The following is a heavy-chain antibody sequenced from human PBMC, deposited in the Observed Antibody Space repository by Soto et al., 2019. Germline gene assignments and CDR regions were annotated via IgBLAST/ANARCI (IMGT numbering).Heavy chain of an antibody. CDR3: ASKDPTRDYYYSGMDV. Sequence: QVQLVQSGAEVKKPGSSVKVSCKASGGTFSSYAISWVRQAPGQGLEWMGGIIPIFGTANYAQKFQGRVTITXDEYTXXAYMELSSLRSEDTAVYYCASKDPTRDYYYSGMDVWGQGTTVTVSS. D-gene: IGHD2-2*01. V-gene: IGHV1-69*05. J-gene: IGHJ6*02. CDR2: IIPIFGTA. CDR1: GGTFSSYA.